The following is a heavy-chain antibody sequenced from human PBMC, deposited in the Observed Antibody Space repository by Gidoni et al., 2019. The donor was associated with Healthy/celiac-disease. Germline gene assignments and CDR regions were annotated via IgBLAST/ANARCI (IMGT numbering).Heavy chain of an antibody. V-gene: IGHV3-11*01. J-gene: IGHJ4*02. CDR2: ISSSGSTI. D-gene: IGHD6-19*01. CDR3: ARAPSRYSSGWYVWDY. CDR1: GFTFSEYY. Sequence: QVQLVESGGGLVKPGGSLGLSCAASGFTFSEYYMSWIRQAPGKGLEWVSYISSSGSTIYYADSVKGRFTISRDNAKNSLYLQMNSLRAEDTAVYYCARAPSRYSSGWYVWDYWGQGTLVTVSS.